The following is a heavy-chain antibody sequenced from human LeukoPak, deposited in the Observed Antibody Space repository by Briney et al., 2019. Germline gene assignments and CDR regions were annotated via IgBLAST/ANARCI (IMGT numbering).Heavy chain of an antibody. CDR1: GGSISSGSYY. CDR3: AREVRYSSWDY. D-gene: IGHD3-16*02. Sequence: PSETLSLTCTVSGGSISSGSYYWSWIRQPAGKGLEWIGRIYTSGSTNYNPSLKSRVTISVDTSKNQFSLKLSSVTAADTAVYYCAREVRYSSWDYWGQGTLVTVSS. V-gene: IGHV4-61*02. J-gene: IGHJ4*02. CDR2: IYTSGST.